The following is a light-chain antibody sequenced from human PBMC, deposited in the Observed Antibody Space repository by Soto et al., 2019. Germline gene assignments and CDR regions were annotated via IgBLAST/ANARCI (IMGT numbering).Light chain of an antibody. V-gene: IGKV3-15*01. CDR1: QSVSSN. Sequence: EIVMTQSPATLSVSPGERATLSCSASQSVSSNLAWYQQKPGQAPMLLIYGASTRATGIPARFSGSGSGTEFTLTISSLQSEDFAVYYCQQYNNWPLTFGGGTKVEIK. CDR3: QQYNNWPLT. J-gene: IGKJ4*01. CDR2: GAS.